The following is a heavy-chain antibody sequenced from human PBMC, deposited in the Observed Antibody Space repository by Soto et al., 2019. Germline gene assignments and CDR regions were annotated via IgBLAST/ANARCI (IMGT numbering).Heavy chain of an antibody. J-gene: IGHJ4*02. Sequence: PGGSLRLSCTASGFTFSNYAINWVRLAPGKRLEWVSYVIGSGVNVPYAASVKGRFTISRDNSKNTVYLEMNSLRADGTAEYFCAKGSAFECKGAICYPFDHWGWGTLVTVSS. CDR3: AKGSAFECKGAICYPFDH. V-gene: IGHV3-23*01. CDR1: GFTFSNYA. CDR2: VIGSGVNV. D-gene: IGHD3-10*01.